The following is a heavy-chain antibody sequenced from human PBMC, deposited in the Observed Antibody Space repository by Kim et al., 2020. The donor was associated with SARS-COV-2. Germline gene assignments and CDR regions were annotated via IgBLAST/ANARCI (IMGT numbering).Heavy chain of an antibody. CDR3: ARYYYDSSGYPFDY. J-gene: IGHJ4*02. CDR2: ISYDGSNK. D-gene: IGHD3-22*01. V-gene: IGHV3-30*03. Sequence: GGSLRLSCAASGFTFSSYGMHWVRQAPGKGLEWVAVISYDGSNKYYADSVKGRFTISRDNSKNTLYLQMNSLRAEDTAVYYCARYYYDSSGYPFDYWGQG. CDR1: GFTFSSYG.